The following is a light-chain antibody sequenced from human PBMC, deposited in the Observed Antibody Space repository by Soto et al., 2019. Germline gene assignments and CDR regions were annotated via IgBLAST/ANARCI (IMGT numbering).Light chain of an antibody. CDR1: QSIGNY. V-gene: IGKV3-11*01. CDR3: QQCDSWPPIT. J-gene: IGKJ5*01. CDR2: DVS. Sequence: EILLTQSPATLSLSPGERATLSCRATQSIGNYLAWYQQKPGQAPRLLIYDVSKRPPGIPARFSGSGSGTDFTLTISSLDPEDFAVYYCQQCDSWPPITFGQGTRLEI.